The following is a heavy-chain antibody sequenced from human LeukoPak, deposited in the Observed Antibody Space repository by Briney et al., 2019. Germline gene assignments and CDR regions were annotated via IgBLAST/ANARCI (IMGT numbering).Heavy chain of an antibody. CDR1: GFTFSSYG. D-gene: IGHD6-19*01. CDR2: IRYDGSNK. Sequence: PGGSLRLSCAASGFTFSSYGMHWVRQAPGKGLEWVAFIRYDGSNKYYADSVKGRFTISRDNSKNTLYLQMNSLRAEDTAVYYCAKPHGWSPPDFDYWGQGTLVTVSS. CDR3: AKPHGWSPPDFDY. J-gene: IGHJ4*02. V-gene: IGHV3-30*02.